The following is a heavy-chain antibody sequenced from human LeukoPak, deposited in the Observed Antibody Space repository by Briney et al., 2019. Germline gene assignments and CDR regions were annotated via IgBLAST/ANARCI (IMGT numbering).Heavy chain of an antibody. V-gene: IGHV4-39*07. CDR1: GGSISSRSYY. Sequence: SETLSLTCTVSGGSISSRSYYWGWIRQPPGKGLEWIGSIYYSGSTYYNPSLKSRVTISVDTSKNQFSLKLSSVTAADTAVYYCAALNIATRPWCFDYWGQGTLVTVSS. CDR2: IYYSGST. CDR3: AALNIATRPWCFDY. D-gene: IGHD6-6*01. J-gene: IGHJ4*02.